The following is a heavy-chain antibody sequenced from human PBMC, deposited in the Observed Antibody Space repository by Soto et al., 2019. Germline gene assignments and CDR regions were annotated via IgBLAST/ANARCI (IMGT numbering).Heavy chain of an antibody. V-gene: IGHV6-1*01. D-gene: IGHD2-2*01. Sequence: SQTLAISQTISGGSVSNNSASWNLIRQSPARCIERLGRTYYRSKWYNDYAVSVKSRITINPDTSKNQFSLQLNSVTPEDTAVYYCARAIVVVPAAYYYYYGMDVWGQGTTVTVSS. CDR3: ARAIVVVPAAYYYYYGMDV. CDR2: TYYRSKWYN. J-gene: IGHJ6*02. CDR1: GGSVSNNSAS.